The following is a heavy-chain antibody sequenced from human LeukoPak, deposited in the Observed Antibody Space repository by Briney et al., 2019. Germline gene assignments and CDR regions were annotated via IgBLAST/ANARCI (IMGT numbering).Heavy chain of an antibody. CDR3: ARVRRRLGITGPGWFDP. D-gene: IGHD1-20*01. CDR1: GFTVSSNY. Sequence: GGSLRLSCAASGFTVSSNYMSWVRQAPGKGLEWVSVIYSGGSTYYADSVKGRFTISRDNSKNTLYLQMNSLRAEDTAVYYCARVRRRLGITGPGWFDPWGQGTLVTVSS. V-gene: IGHV3-53*01. CDR2: IYSGGST. J-gene: IGHJ5*02.